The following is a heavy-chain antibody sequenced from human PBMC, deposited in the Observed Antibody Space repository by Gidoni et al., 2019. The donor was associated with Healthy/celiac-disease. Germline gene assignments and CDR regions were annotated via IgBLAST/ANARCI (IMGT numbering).Heavy chain of an antibody. CDR3: ARLIATYYYDSSGSEDAFDI. CDR1: VGSIISSRYY. Sequence: QLQLQESGPGLVKPSETLSLTCPLSVGSIISSRYYWGWIRQPPGKVLEGIGSIYYSGSTYYNPSLKSRVTISVDTSKNQFSLKLSSVTAADTAVYYCARLIATYYYDSSGSEDAFDIWGQGTMVTVSS. V-gene: IGHV4-39*01. D-gene: IGHD3-22*01. J-gene: IGHJ3*02. CDR2: IYYSGST.